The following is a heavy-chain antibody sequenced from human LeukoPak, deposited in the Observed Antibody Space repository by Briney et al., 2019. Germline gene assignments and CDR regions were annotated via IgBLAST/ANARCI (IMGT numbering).Heavy chain of an antibody. V-gene: IGHV1-18*01. J-gene: IGHJ4*02. Sequence: ASVKVSCKASGYTFTSYGISWVRQAPGQGLEWMGWISAYNGNTNYAQKLQGRVTMTTDTSTSTAYMELSRLRSDDTAVYYCARAEIVVVTAIANYWGQGTLVTVSS. CDR1: GYTFTSYG. D-gene: IGHD2-21*02. CDR3: ARAEIVVVTAIANY. CDR2: ISAYNGNT.